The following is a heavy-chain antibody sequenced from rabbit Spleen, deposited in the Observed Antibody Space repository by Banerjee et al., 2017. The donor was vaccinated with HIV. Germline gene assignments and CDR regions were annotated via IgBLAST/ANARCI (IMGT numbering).Heavy chain of an antibody. Sequence: QEQLVESGGDLVKPGASLTLTCTASGVSFSSNYYMCWVRQAPGKGLEWIACIDAGSSGFTYFASWAKGRFTCSKTSSTTVTLQMTSLTAADTATYFCARDAASSFSSYGMDLGGPGTLVTVS. D-gene: IGHD8-1*01. V-gene: IGHV1S45*01. CDR2: IDAGSSGFT. J-gene: IGHJ6*01. CDR1: GVSFSSNYY. CDR3: ARDAASSFSSYGMDL.